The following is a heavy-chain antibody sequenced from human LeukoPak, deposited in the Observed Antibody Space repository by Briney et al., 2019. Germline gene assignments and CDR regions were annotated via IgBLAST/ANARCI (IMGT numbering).Heavy chain of an antibody. J-gene: IGHJ4*02. D-gene: IGHD2/OR15-2a*01. V-gene: IGHV3-30*04. CDR2: ISFDERSK. CDR3: ARGIWDAYFLDY. Sequence: GRSLRLSCVASGFTFRSYAMHWVRQAPGKGLEWVAVISFDERSKRYADSVKGRFTISRDNSKNTLNLQMNSLKTEDAAVYYCARGIWDAYFLDYWGQGTLVTVSS. CDR1: GFTFRSYA.